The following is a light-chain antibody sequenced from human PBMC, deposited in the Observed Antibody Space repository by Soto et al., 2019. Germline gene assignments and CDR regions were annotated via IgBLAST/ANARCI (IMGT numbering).Light chain of an antibody. CDR2: GAS. J-gene: IGKJ1*01. CDR3: QQYGNSPQT. Sequence: EIVLTQSPGTLSLSPGERATLSCRASQTVNSGYVGWYQQKPGQAPRLLIYGASSRATGIPDRFSGSGSGTDFTLTISRLEPEDFALYYCQQYGNSPQTFGQGTKVEVK. CDR1: QTVNSGY. V-gene: IGKV3-20*01.